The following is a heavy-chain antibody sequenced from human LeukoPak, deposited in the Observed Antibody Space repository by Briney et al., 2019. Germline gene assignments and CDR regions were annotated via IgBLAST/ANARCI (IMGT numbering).Heavy chain of an antibody. CDR2: IRYDGSNK. D-gene: IGHD2-21*02. J-gene: IGHJ6*03. Sequence: PGGSLRLSCAASGFTFSSYGMHWVRQAPGKGLEWVAFIRYDGSNKYYADSVKGRFTISRDNSKNTLYLQMNSLRAEDTAVYYCATIGGGDPHYYYYMDVGGKGTTVTISS. CDR1: GFTFSSYG. V-gene: IGHV3-30*02. CDR3: ATIGGGDPHYYYYMDV.